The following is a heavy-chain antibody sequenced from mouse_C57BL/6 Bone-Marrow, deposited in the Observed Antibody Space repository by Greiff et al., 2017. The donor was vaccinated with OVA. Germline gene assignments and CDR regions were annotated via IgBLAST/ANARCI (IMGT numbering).Heavy chain of an antibody. CDR3: ARERENDYDAAWFAY. CDR2: ISDGGSYT. V-gene: IGHV5-4*01. CDR1: GFTFSSYA. J-gene: IGHJ3*01. D-gene: IGHD2-4*01. Sequence: EVQRVESGGGLVKPGGSLKLSCAASGFTFSSYAMSWVRQTPEKRLEWVATISDGGSYTYYPDNVKGRFTISRDNAKNNLYLQMSHLKSEDTAMYYCARERENDYDAAWFAYWGQGTLVTVSA.